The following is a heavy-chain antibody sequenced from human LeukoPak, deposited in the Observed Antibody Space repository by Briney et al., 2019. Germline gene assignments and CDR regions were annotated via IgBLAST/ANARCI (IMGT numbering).Heavy chain of an antibody. D-gene: IGHD6-6*01. CDR1: GYTFTSYD. CDR2: MNPNSGNT. CDR3: ARGGPLSYSSSQN. J-gene: IGHJ4*02. V-gene: IGHV1-8*01. Sequence: ASVKVSCKASGYTFTSYDINWVRQAPGQGLEWMGWMNPNSGNTGYAQKFQGRVTMTRNTSISTAYMEPSSLRSEDTAVYYCARGGPLSYSSSQNWGQGTLVTVSS.